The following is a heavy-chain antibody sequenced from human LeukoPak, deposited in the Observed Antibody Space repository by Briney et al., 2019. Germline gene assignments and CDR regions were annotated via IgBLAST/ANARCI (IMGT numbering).Heavy chain of an antibody. CDR1: GFTFSSYC. CDR2: IKQDGSEK. V-gene: IGHV3-7*01. Sequence: GGSLRLSCAASGFTFSSYCMSWVRQAPGKGLEWVANIKQDGSEKYYVDSVKGRFTISRDNAKNSLYLQMNSLRAEDTAVYYCAELGITMIGGVWGKGTTVTISS. J-gene: IGHJ6*04. CDR3: AELGITMIGGV. D-gene: IGHD3-10*02.